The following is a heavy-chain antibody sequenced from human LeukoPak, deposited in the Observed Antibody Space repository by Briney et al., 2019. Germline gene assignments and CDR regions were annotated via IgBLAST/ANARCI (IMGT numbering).Heavy chain of an antibody. CDR2: ISSSSSYI. D-gene: IGHD3-10*01. J-gene: IGHJ4*02. Sequence: KSGGSLRLSCAASGFTFSSYSMNWVRQAPGKGLEWVSSISSSSSYIYYADSVKGRFTISRENAKNSLYLQMNSLRAEDTAVYYCARPAGTGSDYWGQGTLVTVSS. CDR3: ARPAGTGSDY. CDR1: GFTFSSYS. V-gene: IGHV3-21*01.